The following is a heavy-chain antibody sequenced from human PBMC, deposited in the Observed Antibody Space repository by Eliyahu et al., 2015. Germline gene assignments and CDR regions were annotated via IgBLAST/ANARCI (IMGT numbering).Heavy chain of an antibody. CDR3: ARRGHIVVVTAIQDAFDI. D-gene: IGHD2-21*02. CDR2: IYYSGST. CDR1: GGSISSSSYY. J-gene: IGHJ3*02. Sequence: QLQLQESGPGLVKPSETLSLTCTVSGGSISSSSYYWGWIRQPPGKGLEWIGSIYYSGSTYYNPSLKSRVTISVDTSKNQFSLKLSSVTAADTAVYYCARRGHIVVVTAIQDAFDIWGQGTMVTVSS. V-gene: IGHV4-39*01.